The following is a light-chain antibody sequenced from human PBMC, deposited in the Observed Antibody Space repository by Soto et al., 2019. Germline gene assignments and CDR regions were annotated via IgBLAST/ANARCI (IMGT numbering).Light chain of an antibody. CDR2: GAS. J-gene: IGKJ1*01. CDR1: QSVSSSF. Sequence: DIVLTQSPGTLSLSPGERVTLSCRASQSVSSSFLAWYQQKRGQAPRLLIYGASSRATGIPDRFSGSGSETDFTPSITRLEPEDFAMYYCQQYENSPITFGLGTKVDIK. CDR3: QQYENSPIT. V-gene: IGKV3-20*01.